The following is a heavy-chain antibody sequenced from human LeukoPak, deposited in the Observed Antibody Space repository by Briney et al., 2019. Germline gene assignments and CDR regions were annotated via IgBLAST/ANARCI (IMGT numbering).Heavy chain of an antibody. J-gene: IGHJ3*02. V-gene: IGHV4-59*06. CDR2: IYYSGST. CDR3: ASWLSWGAFDI. Sequence: SETLSLTCTVSGGSISSYYWSWIRQHPGKGLEWIGYIYYSGSTYYNPSLKSRVTISVDTSKNQFSLKLSSVTAADTAVYYCASWLSWGAFDIWGQGTMVTVSS. CDR1: GGSISSYY. D-gene: IGHD3-16*01.